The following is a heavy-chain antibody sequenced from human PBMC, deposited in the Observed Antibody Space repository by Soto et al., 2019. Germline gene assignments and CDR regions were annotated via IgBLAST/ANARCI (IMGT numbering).Heavy chain of an antibody. CDR3: AREEYYYGSGAFFDY. Sequence: QVQLVQSGAEVKKPGSSVKVSCKASGGTFSSYTISWVRQAPGQGLEWMGRIIPILGIANYAQKFQGRVTNIADKSTSTAYMELSSLRSEDTAVYYCAREEYYYGSGAFFDYWGQGTLVTVSS. CDR2: IIPILGIA. J-gene: IGHJ4*02. D-gene: IGHD3-10*01. CDR1: GGTFSSYT. V-gene: IGHV1-69*08.